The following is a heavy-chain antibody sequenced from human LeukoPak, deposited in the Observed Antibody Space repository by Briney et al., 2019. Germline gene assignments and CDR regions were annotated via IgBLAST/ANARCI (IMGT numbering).Heavy chain of an antibody. Sequence: GRSLRLSCAASGFTFSSYGMHWVRQAPGKGLEWVAVISYDGSNKYYADSVKGRFTISRDNSKNTLYLQMNSLRAEDTAVYYCAKLDWGTITMVRGFIIDRDYWGQGTLVTVSS. CDR1: GFTFSSYG. J-gene: IGHJ4*02. D-gene: IGHD3-10*01. V-gene: IGHV3-30*18. CDR3: AKLDWGTITMVRGFIIDRDY. CDR2: ISYDGSNK.